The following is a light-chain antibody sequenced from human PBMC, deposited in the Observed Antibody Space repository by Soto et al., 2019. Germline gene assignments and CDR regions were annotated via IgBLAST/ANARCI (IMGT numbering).Light chain of an antibody. Sequence: GVKKSAGTLSLYKGERATLSCRASQSVTKNNLNWYQQKPGQAPRLLIYGASIRATGIPDRFSGGGSGTDFTLTIDNLEPEDFAIHYCQQGSNWLPITFCQGTLLEIK. CDR3: QQGSNWLPIT. V-gene: IGKV3D-20*02. CDR1: QSVTKNN. J-gene: IGKJ5*01. CDR2: GAS.